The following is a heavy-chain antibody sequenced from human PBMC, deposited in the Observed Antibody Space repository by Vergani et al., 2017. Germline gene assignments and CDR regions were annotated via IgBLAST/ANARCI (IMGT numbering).Heavy chain of an antibody. CDR3: ATKXCGTPGCQIGYFRE. J-gene: IGHJ1*01. D-gene: IGHD1-1*01. Sequence: QVHLVESGGGVVQPGRSLRLSCVVSGFTSSYYGMHWVRQAPGKGLEWVAVISYDGTQKYYADSVKGRFTIFRDNSKSTLYLQMNSLRTEDTAVYYCATKXCGTPGCQIGYFREWGQGTLVTVSS. V-gene: IGHV3-30*03. CDR1: GFTSSYYG. CDR2: ISYDGTQK.